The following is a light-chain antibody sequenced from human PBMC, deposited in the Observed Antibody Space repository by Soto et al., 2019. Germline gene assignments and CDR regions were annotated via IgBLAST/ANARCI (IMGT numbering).Light chain of an antibody. V-gene: IGKV1-9*01. CDR1: QGISSY. J-gene: IGKJ1*01. Sequence: DIQLTQSPSFLSASVGDRVTITCRASQGISSYLAWYQQKPGKAPKLLIYAASTLQSGVPSRFSGSGSGTEFTLTISSLQPDDFATYYCQQYNSYSRWTFGQGTKVDIK. CDR2: AAS. CDR3: QQYNSYSRWT.